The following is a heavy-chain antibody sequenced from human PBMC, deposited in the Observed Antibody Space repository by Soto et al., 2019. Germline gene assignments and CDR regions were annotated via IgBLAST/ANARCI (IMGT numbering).Heavy chain of an antibody. CDR1: GFTFSSDG. D-gene: IGHD3-10*01. Sequence: QVQLVESGGGVVQPGRSLRLSCAASGFTFSSDGMHWVRQAPGKGLEWVAVISYDGINKYYADSVRGRFTISRDNSNNTLYLQMNSLRAEDTAVYYCAKDGVFGSGSSFDYWGQGTLVTVSS. CDR2: ISYDGINK. V-gene: IGHV3-30*18. CDR3: AKDGVFGSGSSFDY. J-gene: IGHJ4*02.